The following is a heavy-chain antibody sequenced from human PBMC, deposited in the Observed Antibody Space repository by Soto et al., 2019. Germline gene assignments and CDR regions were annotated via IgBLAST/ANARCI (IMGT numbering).Heavy chain of an antibody. J-gene: IGHJ4*02. Sequence: EVQLVESGGDLVQPGGSLRLSCAASGFTFSTYWMHWVRQAPGKGLLWVSRIKTDGTYATYADSVKGRFTISRDNAKNTLYLQMNSLRVEDAAVYYCAAVGSGYYANWGQGTLVTDSS. CDR2: IKTDGTYA. CDR1: GFTFSTYW. D-gene: IGHD3-22*01. V-gene: IGHV3-74*01. CDR3: AAVGSGYYAN.